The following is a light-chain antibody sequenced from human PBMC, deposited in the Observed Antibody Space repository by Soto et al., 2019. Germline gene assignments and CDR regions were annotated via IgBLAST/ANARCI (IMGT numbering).Light chain of an antibody. CDR1: QSINNNY. CDR2: GAS. CDR3: QPYDASPT. J-gene: IGKJ1*01. Sequence: EIVLTQSPGTLSLSAGERATLSCRASQSINNNYLAWYQQKPGQAPTVLIYGASSRAPGIPDRFSGSGSGTDFTLTISRLDPEDFAVYYCQPYDASPTFGQGTKVEIK. V-gene: IGKV3-20*01.